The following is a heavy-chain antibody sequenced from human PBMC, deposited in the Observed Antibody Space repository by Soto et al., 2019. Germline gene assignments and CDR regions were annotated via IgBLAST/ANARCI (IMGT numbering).Heavy chain of an antibody. CDR3: ASLYFIKGYCSGGSRYVLAY. CDR1: GYTFTSYG. V-gene: IGHV1-18*01. D-gene: IGHD2-15*01. J-gene: IGHJ4*02. CDR2: ISAYNGNT. Sequence: ASVKVSCKASGYTFTSYGISWVRQAPGQGLEWMGWISAYNGNTNYAQKLQGRVTMTTDTSTSTAYMELSSLRSDDTAVYYCASLYFIKGYCSGGSRYVLAYWGQGTLGTVSS.